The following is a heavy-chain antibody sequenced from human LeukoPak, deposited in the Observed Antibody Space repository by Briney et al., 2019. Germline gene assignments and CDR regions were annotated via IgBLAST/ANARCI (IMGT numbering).Heavy chain of an antibody. CDR2: ISYSEST. D-gene: IGHD3-22*01. CDR1: GGSVSNYY. V-gene: IGHV4-59*02. Sequence: SETLSLTCTVSGGSVSNYYWSWIRQPPGKGLEWIGFISYSESTNYNPSLKNRVTISLDTSTNQFSLRLSSVTAADTAVYYCARTSYDRHNHAFDIWGQGTMVTVSS. J-gene: IGHJ3*02. CDR3: ARTSYDRHNHAFDI.